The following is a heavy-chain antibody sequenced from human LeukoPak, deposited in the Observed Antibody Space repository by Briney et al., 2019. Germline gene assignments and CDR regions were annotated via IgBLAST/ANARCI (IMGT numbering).Heavy chain of an antibody. D-gene: IGHD5-18*01. J-gene: IGHJ4*02. CDR3: ARSGMVTDFDY. Sequence: GASVKVSCKASGYSFTGYYMHWVRQAPGQGLEWMGWINPKSGGTTCAQKFQGRVTMTRDTSISTAYMELSRLRSDDTAVYYCARSGMVTDFDYWGQGTLVTVSS. CDR2: INPKSGGT. V-gene: IGHV1-2*02. CDR1: GYSFTGYY.